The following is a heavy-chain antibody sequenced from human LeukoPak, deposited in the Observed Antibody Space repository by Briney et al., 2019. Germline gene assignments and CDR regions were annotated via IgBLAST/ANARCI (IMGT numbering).Heavy chain of an antibody. V-gene: IGHV4-31*03. CDR2: IYYSGST. D-gene: IGHD3-16*02. J-gene: IGHJ4*02. CDR3: ARSLYDYVWGSYRSVPPRRSYYFDY. Sequence: SQTLSLTCTVSGGSISSGGYSWSWIRQHPGKGLAWIGYIYYSGSTYYNPSLKSRVTISVDTSKNQFSLKLSSVTAADTAVYYCARSLYDYVWGSYRSVPPRRSYYFDYWGQGTLVTVSS. CDR1: GGSISSGGYS.